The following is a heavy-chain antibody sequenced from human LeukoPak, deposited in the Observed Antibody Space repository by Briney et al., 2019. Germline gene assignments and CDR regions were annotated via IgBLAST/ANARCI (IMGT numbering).Heavy chain of an antibody. CDR2: MHFSGST. CDR3: ARGFWEYAFDI. CDR1: GGSISSYY. V-gene: IGHV4-59*01. D-gene: IGHD3-10*01. J-gene: IGHJ3*02. Sequence: SETLSLTCTVTGGSISSYYWSWIRQPPGKGLEWIGYMHFSGSTNYNPSLKSRITISVDTSKNQLSLKLSSVTAADTAVYYCARGFWEYAFDIWGQGTMVTVSS.